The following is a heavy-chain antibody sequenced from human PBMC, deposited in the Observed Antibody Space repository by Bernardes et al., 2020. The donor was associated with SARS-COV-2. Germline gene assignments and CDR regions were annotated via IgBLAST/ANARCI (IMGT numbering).Heavy chain of an antibody. CDR1: GASIRSGDNL. CDR3: ARVDTALIRSRYFDL. J-gene: IGHJ4*01. CDR2: IFYGGAP. Sequence: TLARTCSVAGASIRSGDNLWSWIRQPPGKGLEWLGYIFYGGAPSYPPSLKNRVTISLDAYSNEFSLRLTSMTAADTAVYYCARVDTALIRSRYFDLWGRGTLVTGSS. V-gene: IGHV4-30-4*01. D-gene: IGHD5-18*01.